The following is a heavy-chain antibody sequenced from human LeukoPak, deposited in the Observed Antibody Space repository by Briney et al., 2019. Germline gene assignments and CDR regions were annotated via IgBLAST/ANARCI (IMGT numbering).Heavy chain of an antibody. Sequence: PSETLSLTCSVSGGSISSYYWSWIRQPPGKGLEWIGNISPSESTNYNPSLKSRVTISVDTSKRHISLRLSSVTAADTAVYYCATDYGGNSDWYFDLWGRGTLVTVSS. CDR1: GGSISSYY. D-gene: IGHD4-23*01. CDR2: ISPSEST. CDR3: ATDYGGNSDWYFDL. V-gene: IGHV4-4*08. J-gene: IGHJ2*01.